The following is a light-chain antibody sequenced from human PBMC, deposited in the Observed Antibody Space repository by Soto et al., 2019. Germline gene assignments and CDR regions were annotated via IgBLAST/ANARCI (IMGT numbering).Light chain of an antibody. CDR1: QSVSSN. CDR2: GAS. CDR3: LQYNNWHPWT. J-gene: IGKJ1*01. V-gene: IGKV3-15*01. Sequence: EIVMTQSPATLSVSPGERATLSCRASQSVSSNLAWYQQKPGQAPRRLIYGASTRATGIPARFSGSGSGTEFTLTVRSLQSEDFAVYYCLQYNNWHPWTFGQGTKVEIK.